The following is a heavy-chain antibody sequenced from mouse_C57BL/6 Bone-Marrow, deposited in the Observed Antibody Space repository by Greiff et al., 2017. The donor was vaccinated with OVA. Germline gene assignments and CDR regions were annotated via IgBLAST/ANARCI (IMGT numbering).Heavy chain of an antibody. D-gene: IGHD2-12*01. CDR3: ARRAIYSHWYFDV. Sequence: EVKLMESGAELVRPGSSVKMSCKTSGYTFTSYGINWVKQRPGQGLEWIGYIYIGNGYTEYNEKFKGKATLTSDTSSSTAYMQLSSLTSEDSAIYFCARRAIYSHWYFDVWGTGTTVTVSS. CDR2: IYIGNGYT. CDR1: GYTFTSYG. J-gene: IGHJ1*03. V-gene: IGHV1-58*01.